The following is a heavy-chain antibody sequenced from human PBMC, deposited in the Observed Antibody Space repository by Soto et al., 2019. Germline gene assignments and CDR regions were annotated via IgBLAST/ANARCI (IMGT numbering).Heavy chain of an antibody. J-gene: IGHJ4*02. V-gene: IGHV1-69*13. Sequence: GASVKVSCKASGGTFSSYAISWVRQAPGQGLEWMGGIIPIFGTANYAQKFQGRVTITADESTSTAYMELSSLRSEDTAVYYCARARQQLAPVDYWGQGTLVTVS. D-gene: IGHD6-13*01. CDR3: ARARQQLAPVDY. CDR2: IIPIFGTA. CDR1: GGTFSSYA.